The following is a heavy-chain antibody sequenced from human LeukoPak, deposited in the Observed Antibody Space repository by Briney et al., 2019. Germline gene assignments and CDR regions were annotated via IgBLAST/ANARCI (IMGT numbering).Heavy chain of an antibody. V-gene: IGHV3-21*01. Sequence: PGGSLRLSCAASGFTFSSYSMNWVRQAPGKGLEWVSSISSSSSYIYYADSVKGRFTISRDNAKNSLYLQMNSLRAEDTAVYYCARIPVSAVAAPFDYWGQGTLVTVSS. CDR1: GFTFSSYS. CDR3: ARIPVSAVAAPFDY. CDR2: ISSSSSYI. J-gene: IGHJ4*02. D-gene: IGHD6-19*01.